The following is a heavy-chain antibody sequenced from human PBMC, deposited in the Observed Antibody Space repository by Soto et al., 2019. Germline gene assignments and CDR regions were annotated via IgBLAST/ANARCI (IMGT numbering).Heavy chain of an antibody. Sequence: QVQLVESGGGVVQPGRSLRLSCAASGFTFSSYGMHWVRQAPGKGLEWVAVISYDGSNKYYADSVKGRFTISRDNSKNTLYLQMNRLRAEDTAVYYCAAKVEQQLDYWGQGTLVTVSS. J-gene: IGHJ4*02. CDR1: GFTFSSYG. CDR2: ISYDGSNK. V-gene: IGHV3-30*03. CDR3: AAKVEQQLDY. D-gene: IGHD6-13*01.